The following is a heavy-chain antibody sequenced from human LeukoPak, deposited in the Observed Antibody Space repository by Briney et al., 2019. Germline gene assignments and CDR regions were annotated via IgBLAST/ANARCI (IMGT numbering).Heavy chain of an antibody. V-gene: IGHV4-39*01. Sequence: SQTLSLTCTVSGGSISSGGYYWSWIRQPPGKGLEWIGEINHSGSTNYNPSLKSRVTISVDTSKNQFSLKLSSVTAADTAVYYCARHVSYGSGVDYWGQGTLVTVSS. CDR1: GGSISSGGYY. CDR3: ARHVSYGSGVDY. CDR2: INHSGST. J-gene: IGHJ4*02. D-gene: IGHD3-10*01.